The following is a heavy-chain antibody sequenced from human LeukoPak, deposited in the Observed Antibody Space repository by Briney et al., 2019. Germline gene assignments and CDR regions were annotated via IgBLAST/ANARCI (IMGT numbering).Heavy chain of an antibody. Sequence: GGSLRLSCAASGFTFSSYWMSWVRQAPGRRLEWVANIKQDGSEKYYVDSVKGRFTISRDNAKNSLYLQMNSLRAEDTAVYYCASAGYRGRYFDYWGQGTLVTVSS. CDR2: IKQDGSEK. V-gene: IGHV3-7*01. D-gene: IGHD1-26*01. CDR3: ASAGYRGRYFDY. J-gene: IGHJ4*02. CDR1: GFTFSSYW.